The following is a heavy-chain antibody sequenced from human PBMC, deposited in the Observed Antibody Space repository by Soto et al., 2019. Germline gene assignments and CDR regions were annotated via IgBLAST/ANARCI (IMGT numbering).Heavy chain of an antibody. J-gene: IGHJ4*02. V-gene: IGHV3-74*01. D-gene: IGHD1-26*01. CDR3: ARDSGTYTY. CDR2: INTDGSDT. CDR1: GFTFSSYW. Sequence: EVQLVESGGGLVQPGGSLRLSCAASGFTFSSYWMHWVRQAPGKGLVWVSFINTDGSDTSYADSVKGRFTISRDNAKNTVYLHRNSLRADDTAVYYCARDSGTYTYWGQGTLVTVSA.